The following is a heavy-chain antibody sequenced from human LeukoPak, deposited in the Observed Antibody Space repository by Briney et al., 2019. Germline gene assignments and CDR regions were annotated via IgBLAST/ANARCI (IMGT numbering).Heavy chain of an antibody. Sequence: PGGSLRLSCAASGFTFSSYAMSWVRQAPGKGLEWVSAISGSGGSTYYADSVKGRFTITRDNSKNTLYLQMNSLRAEDTAVYYCAKEGWIFGVVIPVDYWGQGTLVTVSS. CDR3: AKEGWIFGVVIPVDY. CDR1: GFTFSSYA. D-gene: IGHD3-3*01. V-gene: IGHV3-23*01. CDR2: ISGSGGST. J-gene: IGHJ4*02.